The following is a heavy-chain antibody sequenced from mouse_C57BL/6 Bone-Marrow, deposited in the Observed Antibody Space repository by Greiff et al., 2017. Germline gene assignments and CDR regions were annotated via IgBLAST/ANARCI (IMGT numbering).Heavy chain of an antibody. CDR3: ARGIYYDYGAWFAY. CDR2: INPNNGGT. V-gene: IGHV1-26*01. Sequence: EVQLQQSGPELVKPGASVKISCKASGYTFTDYYMNWVKQSHGKSLEWIGDINPNNGGTSYNQKFKGTATLTVDKSSSTAYMELRSLTSEDSAVYYCARGIYYDYGAWFAYWGQGTLVTVSA. J-gene: IGHJ3*01. CDR1: GYTFTDYY. D-gene: IGHD2-4*01.